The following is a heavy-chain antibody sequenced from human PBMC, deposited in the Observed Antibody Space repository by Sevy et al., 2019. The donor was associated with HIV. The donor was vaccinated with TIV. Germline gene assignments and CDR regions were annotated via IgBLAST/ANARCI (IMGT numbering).Heavy chain of an antibody. J-gene: IGHJ4*02. CDR3: ARSNPYYDFWSGYMTSGYFDF. CDR2: ISYSGNT. CDR1: GDSISSSSYY. V-gene: IGHV4-39*01. Sequence: SETLSLTCIVSGDSISSSSYYWGWIRQPPGKGLEWIASISYSGNTYYNPSLKSRTTMSIDTSKHRFFLTLNSVTAPEAAVYYCARSNPYYDFWSGYMTSGYFDFWGPGTLVTVSS. D-gene: IGHD3-3*01.